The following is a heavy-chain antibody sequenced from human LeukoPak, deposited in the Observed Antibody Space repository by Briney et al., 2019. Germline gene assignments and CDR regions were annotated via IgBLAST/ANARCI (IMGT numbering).Heavy chain of an antibody. D-gene: IGHD5-18*01. Sequence: ASVKVSCKVSGYTLTELSMHWVRQAPGKGLEWMGGFDPEDGETIYAQKFQGRVTMTRDTSTSTVYMELSSLRSEDTAVYYCARERGYSYGYGDYWGQGTLVTVSS. CDR2: FDPEDGET. J-gene: IGHJ4*02. V-gene: IGHV1-24*01. CDR1: GYTLTELS. CDR3: ARERGYSYGYGDY.